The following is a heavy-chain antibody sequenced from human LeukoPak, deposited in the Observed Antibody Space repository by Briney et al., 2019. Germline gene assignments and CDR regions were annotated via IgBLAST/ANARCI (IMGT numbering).Heavy chain of an antibody. CDR2: IYYSGST. J-gene: IGHJ4*02. V-gene: IGHV4-59*01. CDR3: ARGGGWYGY. Sequence: PSETLSLTCTVSGGSISNYYRSWIRQPPGKGLEWIGYIYYSGSTNCNPPLKSRVTISVDTSKSQFSLKLSSATAADTAVYYCARGGGWYGYWGQGTLVTVSS. CDR1: GGSISNYY. D-gene: IGHD6-19*01.